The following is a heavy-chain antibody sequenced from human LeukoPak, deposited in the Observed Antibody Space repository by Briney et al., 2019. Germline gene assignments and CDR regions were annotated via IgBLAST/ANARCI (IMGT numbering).Heavy chain of an antibody. CDR1: GFTVSRNY. Sequence: PGGSLRLSCAASGFTVSRNYMNWVRQAPGKGLEWVSVIYSFGSTYYADSVRGRFTVSRDSSKNTLYLQMNSLRAEDTAVYYCSGGGTAAGIFDCWGQGTLVTVSS. CDR2: IYSFGST. D-gene: IGHD6-13*01. J-gene: IGHJ4*02. V-gene: IGHV3-66*01. CDR3: SGGGTAAGIFDC.